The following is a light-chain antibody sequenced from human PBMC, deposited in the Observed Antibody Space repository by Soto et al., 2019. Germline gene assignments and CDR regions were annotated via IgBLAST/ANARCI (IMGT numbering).Light chain of an antibody. CDR1: SSDVGGYNY. CDR3: SSYTSSSALYV. V-gene: IGLV2-14*01. CDR2: DVS. J-gene: IGLJ1*01. Sequence: QSVLTQPASVSGSPGQSITISCTGTSSDVGGYNYVSWYQQHPGKAPKLMIYDVSNRPSGVSIRFSGSKSGNTASLTISVLQAEDEADYYCSSYTSSSALYVFGTGTKVTVL.